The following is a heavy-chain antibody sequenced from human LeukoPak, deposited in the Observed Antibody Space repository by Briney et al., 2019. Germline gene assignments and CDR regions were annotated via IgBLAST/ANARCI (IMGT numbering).Heavy chain of an antibody. CDR3: ARDRDCSSTSCYNVFDI. CDR1: GFTFSTYE. V-gene: IGHV3-30*03. CDR2: ISNDGSSK. J-gene: IGHJ3*02. Sequence: GGSLRLSCAASGFTFSTYEMHWVRQAPGKGLEWVAVISNDGSSKYYADSVKGRFTISRDNSKNTLYLQMNSLRAEDTAVYYCARDRDCSSTSCYNVFDIWGQGTMVTVSS. D-gene: IGHD2-2*02.